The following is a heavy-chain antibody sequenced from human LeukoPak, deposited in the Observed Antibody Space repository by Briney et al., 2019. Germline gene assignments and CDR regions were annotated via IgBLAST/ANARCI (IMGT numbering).Heavy chain of an antibody. CDR2: ISYDGSNK. CDR3: ARDLYSLGMDV. D-gene: IGHD5-18*01. CDR1: GFTFSSYA. V-gene: IGHV3-30-3*01. Sequence: GRSLRLSCAASGFTFSSYAMHWVRQAPGKGLEWAAVISYDGSNKYYADSVKGRFTISRDNSKNTLYLQMNSLRAEDTAVYYCARDLYSLGMDVWGQGTTVTVSS. J-gene: IGHJ6*02.